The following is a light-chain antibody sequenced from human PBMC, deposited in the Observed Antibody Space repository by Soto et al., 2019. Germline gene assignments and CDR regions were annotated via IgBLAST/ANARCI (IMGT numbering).Light chain of an antibody. CDR3: CSYAGSSYVV. J-gene: IGLJ2*01. V-gene: IGLV2-23*01. CDR1: SSDVGSYNL. CDR2: EGS. Sequence: QSALTQPASVSGSPGQSITISCTGTSSDVGSYNLVSWYQQHPGKAPKLMIYEGSKRPSGVSNRFSGSKSGNTASLTISGLQAEDEDDYYCCSYAGSSYVVFGGGTKVTVL.